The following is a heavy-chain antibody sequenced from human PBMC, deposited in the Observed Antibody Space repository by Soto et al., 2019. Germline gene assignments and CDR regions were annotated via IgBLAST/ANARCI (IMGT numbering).Heavy chain of an antibody. CDR1: GVRFQDFG. CDR2: ITANSDTV. V-gene: IGHV3-9*01. Sequence: GGSLRLSCVSSGVRFQDFGMHWVRRVPGKGLEWVSGITANSDTVAYADSVRGRFTITRDNAKTSLFLQMNGLTSEDTAFYYCAKDRGSLLGVITDWGQGTLVTVSS. D-gene: IGHD3-10*01. CDR3: AKDRGSLLGVITD. J-gene: IGHJ4*02.